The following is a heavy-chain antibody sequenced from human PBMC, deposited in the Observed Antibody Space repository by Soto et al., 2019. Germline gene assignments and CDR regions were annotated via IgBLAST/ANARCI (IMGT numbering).Heavy chain of an antibody. J-gene: IGHJ6*02. D-gene: IGHD2-2*01. CDR3: ARSQGSTTSLENYYYCYYGMDL. CDR1: GGTFSSYA. Sequence: QVQLVQSGAEVKKPGSSVKVSCKASGGTFSSYAISWVRQAPGQGLEWMGGIIPISETTNYAQKFQGRVTMTAADSKSTAYMELRRLRSEDTAVYYCARSQGSTTSLENYYYCYYGMDLWGQGTTVTVS. CDR2: IIPISETT. V-gene: IGHV1-69*01.